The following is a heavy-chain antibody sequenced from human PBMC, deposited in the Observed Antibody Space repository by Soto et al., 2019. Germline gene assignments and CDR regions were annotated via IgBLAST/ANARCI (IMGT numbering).Heavy chain of an antibody. D-gene: IGHD6-13*01. V-gene: IGHV6-1*01. Sequence: SETLSLTCAISGDSVSSNSAAWNWIRQSPSRGLEWLGRTYYRSKWYNDYAVSVKSRITINPDTSKNQFSLQLNSVTPEDTAVYYCARWAAAAGITGFDYWGQGTLVTVSS. CDR1: GDSVSSNSAA. J-gene: IGHJ4*02. CDR3: ARWAAAAGITGFDY. CDR2: TYYRSKWYN.